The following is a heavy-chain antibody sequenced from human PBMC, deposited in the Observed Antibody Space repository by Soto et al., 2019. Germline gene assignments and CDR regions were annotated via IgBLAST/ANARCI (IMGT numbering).Heavy chain of an antibody. Sequence: QAQLVESGGGVVQPGRSLRLSCAASGFSFSSYGMHWVRQAPGTGLEWVAVISYDGSLQHYADSVKGRFTISRDNSKNMVLLQMSSLRAGDTAVYYCVSDRGYGPASGPHSWGQGTLVSVSS. CDR1: GFSFSSYG. D-gene: IGHD2-15*01. CDR2: ISYDGSLQ. V-gene: IGHV3-30*03. J-gene: IGHJ4*02. CDR3: VSDRGYGPASGPHS.